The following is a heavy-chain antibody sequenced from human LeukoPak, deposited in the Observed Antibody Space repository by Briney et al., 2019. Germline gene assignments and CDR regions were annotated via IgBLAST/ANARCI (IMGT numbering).Heavy chain of an antibody. D-gene: IGHD2-15*01. CDR2: IYPGDSDT. Sequence: GESLKISCKGSGYSFTSYWIGWVRQMPGKGLEWMGIIYPGDSDTRYSPSFQGQVTISADKSISTAYLQWSSLKASDTAMYYCARPDCSGGSCYFGGAFDIWGQGTMVTVSS. V-gene: IGHV5-51*01. J-gene: IGHJ3*02. CDR1: GYSFTSYW. CDR3: ARPDCSGGSCYFGGAFDI.